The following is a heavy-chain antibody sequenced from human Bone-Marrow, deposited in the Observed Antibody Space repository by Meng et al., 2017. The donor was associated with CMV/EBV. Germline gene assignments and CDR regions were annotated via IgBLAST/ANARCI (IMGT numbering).Heavy chain of an antibody. V-gene: IGHV3-23*01. J-gene: IGHJ4*02. CDR1: GGSISSYY. CDR2: ISGSGGSA. D-gene: IGHD2-2*01. Sequence: ETLSLTCTVSGGSISSYYWSWVRQAPGKGLEWVSAISGSGGSAYYADSVKGRFTISRDNSKNTLYLQMIGLRAEDAAVYYCAKDGGDRPGSRSTSSSWGQGTLVTVSS. CDR3: AKDGGDRPGSRSTSSS.